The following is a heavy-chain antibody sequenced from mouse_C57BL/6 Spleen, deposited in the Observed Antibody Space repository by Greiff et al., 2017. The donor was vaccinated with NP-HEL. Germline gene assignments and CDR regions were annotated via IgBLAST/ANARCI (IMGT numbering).Heavy chain of an antibody. J-gene: IGHJ1*03. CDR1: GFTFSNYW. CDR3: TGIRYWYFDV. V-gene: IGHV6-3*01. CDR2: IRLKSDNYAT. Sequence: EVMLVESGGGLVQPGGSMKLSCVASGFTFSNYWMNWVRQSPEKGLEWVAQIRLKSDNYATHYAVSVKGRFTISRDDSKSSVYLQMNNLRAEDTGIYYCTGIRYWYFDVWGTGTTVTVSS.